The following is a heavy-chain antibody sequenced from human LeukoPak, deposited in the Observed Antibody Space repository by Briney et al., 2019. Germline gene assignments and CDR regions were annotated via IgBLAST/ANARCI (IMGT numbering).Heavy chain of an antibody. V-gene: IGHV3-66*01. Sequence: GGSLRLSCAASGFSVSSNYMNWVRQAPGKGLEWVSVTNSGGSTYYADSVKGGFTISRDNSKNTLYLQMDRLRAEDTAVYYCVLTTVTTSIEYWGQGTLVTVSS. CDR3: VLTTVTTSIEY. CDR2: TNSGGST. J-gene: IGHJ4*02. CDR1: GFSVSSNY. D-gene: IGHD4-17*01.